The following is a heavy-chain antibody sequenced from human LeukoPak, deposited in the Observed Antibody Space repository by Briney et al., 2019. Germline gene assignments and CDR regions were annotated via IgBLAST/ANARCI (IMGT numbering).Heavy chain of an antibody. D-gene: IGHD6-19*01. CDR2: LYYSGST. CDR3: ARMFSSGWYDY. Sequence: SETLSLTCTVSGGSVSSGSYYWSWIRQPPGTGLEWIGYLYYSGSTTYNPSLKSRVTISVDTSQNQFSLKLSSVTAADTAIYFCARMFSSGWYDYWGQGTLVTVSS. V-gene: IGHV4-61*01. J-gene: IGHJ4*02. CDR1: GGSVSSGSYY.